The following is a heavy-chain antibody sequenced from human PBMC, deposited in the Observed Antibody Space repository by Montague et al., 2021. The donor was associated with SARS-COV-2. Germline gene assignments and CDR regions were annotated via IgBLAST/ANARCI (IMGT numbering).Heavy chain of an antibody. CDR2: IGGSGAGT. CDR3: AKSLDTSGYSFERGAGY. Sequence: SLRLSCAASGFTFNTYAMTWVRQAPGKGLEWVSAIGGSGAGTYYADSVKGRFTISRDNSKNTLFLQMNSLRAEDTALYYCAKSLDTSGYSFERGAGYWGQGTLVTVSS. CDR1: GFTFNTYA. V-gene: IGHV3-23*01. J-gene: IGHJ4*02. D-gene: IGHD5-12*01.